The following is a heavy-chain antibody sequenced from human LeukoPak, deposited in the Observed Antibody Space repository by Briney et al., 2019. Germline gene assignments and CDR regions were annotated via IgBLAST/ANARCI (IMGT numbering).Heavy chain of an antibody. D-gene: IGHD3-10*01. J-gene: IGHJ5*02. Sequence: ASVEVSCKASGYTFTSYDINWVRQATGQGLEWMGWMNPNSGNTDYAQKFQGRVTMTRNTSISTAYMELSSLRSEDTAVYYCARHYYGSGRQGNWFDPWGQGTLVTVSS. CDR3: ARHYYGSGRQGNWFDP. V-gene: IGHV1-8*01. CDR2: MNPNSGNT. CDR1: GYTFTSYD.